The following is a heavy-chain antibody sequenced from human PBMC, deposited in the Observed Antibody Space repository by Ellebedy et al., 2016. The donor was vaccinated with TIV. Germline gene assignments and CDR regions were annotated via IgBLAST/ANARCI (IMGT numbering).Heavy chain of an antibody. Sequence: PGGSLRLSCAASGFTLSNYWMTWVRQASGKGLEWVANINQDGSEQYYVDSVKGRFTVSRDNAKNSVHLQMNSLRAEDAAVYYCVRMKNMDVWGQGTTVTVSS. V-gene: IGHV3-7*01. CDR3: VRMKNMDV. J-gene: IGHJ6*02. CDR2: INQDGSEQ. CDR1: GFTLSNYW.